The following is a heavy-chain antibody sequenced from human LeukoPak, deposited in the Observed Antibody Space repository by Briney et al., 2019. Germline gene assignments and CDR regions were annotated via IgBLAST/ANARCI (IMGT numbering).Heavy chain of an antibody. CDR2: VSYDGSNK. CDR3: ATIGDRRSGELYRIDY. J-gene: IGHJ4*02. D-gene: IGHD1-26*01. Sequence: GRSLRLSCAASGFTFSNYAMHWVRQAPGKGLEWVAVVSYDGSNKYYADSVKGRFTISKDNSKNTLYLQMNSLRAEDAAVYYCATIGDRRSGELYRIDYWGQGTLVTVSS. CDR1: GFTFSNYA. V-gene: IGHV3-30-3*01.